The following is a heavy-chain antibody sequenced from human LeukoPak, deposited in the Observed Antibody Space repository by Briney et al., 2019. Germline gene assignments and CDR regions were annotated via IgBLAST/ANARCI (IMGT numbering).Heavy chain of an antibody. CDR3: ARPQPLGYCSSTSCYDTYYYHGMDV. D-gene: IGHD2-2*01. J-gene: IGHJ6*02. CDR1: GFTFSSYS. Sequence: PGGSLRLSCAASGFTFSSYSMNWVRQAPGKGLEWVSSINSSGSYIYYADSVKGRFTISRDNAKNSLYLQMNSLRAEDTAVYYCARPQPLGYCSSTSCYDTYYYHGMDVWGQGTTATVSS. V-gene: IGHV3-21*01. CDR2: INSSGSYI.